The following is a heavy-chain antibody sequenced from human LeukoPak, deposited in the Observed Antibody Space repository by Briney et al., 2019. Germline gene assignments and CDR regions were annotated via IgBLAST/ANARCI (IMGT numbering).Heavy chain of an antibody. CDR1: GFTFSSYS. Sequence: PGGSLRLSCAASGFTFSSYSMNWVRQAPGKGLEWVSSISSSSSYIYYADSVKGRFTISRDNAKNSLYLQMNSLRAEDTAVYYCASSLWFGDRRGMDVWGQGTTVTVSS. V-gene: IGHV3-21*01. J-gene: IGHJ6*02. CDR2: ISSSSSYI. CDR3: ASSLWFGDRRGMDV. D-gene: IGHD3-10*01.